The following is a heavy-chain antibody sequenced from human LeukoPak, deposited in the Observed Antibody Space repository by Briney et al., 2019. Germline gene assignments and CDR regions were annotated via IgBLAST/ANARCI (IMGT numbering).Heavy chain of an antibody. CDR3: ARDIHDSSGYPSYFDY. CDR2: ISYDGSNK. Sequence: GRSLRLSCAASGFTFSSYAMHWVRQAPGKGLEWVAVISYDGSNKYYADSVKGRFTISRDNSKNTLYLQMNSLRAGDTAVYYCARDIHDSSGYPSYFDYWGQGTLVTVSS. D-gene: IGHD3-22*01. J-gene: IGHJ4*02. CDR1: GFTFSSYA. V-gene: IGHV3-30*04.